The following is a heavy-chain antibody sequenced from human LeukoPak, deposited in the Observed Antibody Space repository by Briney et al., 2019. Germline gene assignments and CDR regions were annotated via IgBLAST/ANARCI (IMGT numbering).Heavy chain of an antibody. J-gene: IGHJ4*02. V-gene: IGHV5-51*01. CDR2: IYPGDSDT. CDR1: GYGFSSYW. Sequence: GESLKTSCKGSGYGFSSYWIGWVRQMPGKGLEWMGIIYPGDSDTRYSPSFQGQVTMSADKSINTAYQQWSRLKASDTAMYYCARRQGCSSTSCPPDSWGQGTLVTVSS. D-gene: IGHD2-2*01. CDR3: ARRQGCSSTSCPPDS.